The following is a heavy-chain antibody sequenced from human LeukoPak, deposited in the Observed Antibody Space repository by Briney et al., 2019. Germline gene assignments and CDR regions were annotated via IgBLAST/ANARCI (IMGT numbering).Heavy chain of an antibody. Sequence: SETLSLTCAVYGGSFSGYYWSWIRQPAGKGLEWIGEINHSGSSNYNASLKGRVTISVDTSKNQFSLKLSSVTAADTAVYYCARHHYDYYDSSGYFFDYWGQGTLVTVSS. J-gene: IGHJ4*02. CDR2: INHSGSS. CDR1: GGSFSGYY. V-gene: IGHV4-34*01. D-gene: IGHD3-22*01. CDR3: ARHHYDYYDSSGYFFDY.